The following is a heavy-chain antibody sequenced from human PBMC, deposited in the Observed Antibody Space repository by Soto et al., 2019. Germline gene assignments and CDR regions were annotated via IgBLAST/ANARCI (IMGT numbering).Heavy chain of an antibody. V-gene: IGHV3-53*02. CDR3: ASWYSSSQHDAFDI. D-gene: IGHD6-13*01. CDR1: GFTVSSNY. Sequence: EVQLVETGGGLIQPGGSLRLSCAASGFTVSSNYMSWVRQAPGKGLEWVSVIYSGGSTYYADSVKGRFTISRDNSKNTLYLQMNSLRAEDTAVYYCASWYSSSQHDAFDICGQGTMVTVSS. CDR2: IYSGGST. J-gene: IGHJ3*02.